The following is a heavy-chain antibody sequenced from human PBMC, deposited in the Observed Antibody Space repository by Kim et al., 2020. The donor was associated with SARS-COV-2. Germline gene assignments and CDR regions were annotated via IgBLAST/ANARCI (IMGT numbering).Heavy chain of an antibody. CDR2: ISGSGGST. CDR3: AKGHDYGDYYYYYGMDV. J-gene: IGHJ6*02. CDR1: GFTFSSYA. V-gene: IGHV3-23*01. D-gene: IGHD4-17*01. Sequence: GGSLRLSCAASGFTFSSYAMSWVRQAPGKGLEWVSAISGSGGSTYYADSVKGRFTISRDNSKNTLYLQMNSLRAEDTAVYYCAKGHDYGDYYYYYGMDVWGQGTTVTVSS.